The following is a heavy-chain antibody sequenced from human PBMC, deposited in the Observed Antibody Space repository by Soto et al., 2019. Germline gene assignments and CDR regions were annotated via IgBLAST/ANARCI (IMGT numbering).Heavy chain of an antibody. CDR2: ISDGGERT. J-gene: IGHJ6*02. V-gene: IGHV3-23*01. D-gene: IGHD3-3*01. CDR1: GFTFSDYV. CDR3: ARDRSTDFGLDV. Sequence: EVLLLESGGDSVHPGGSLRLSCVASGFTFSDYVMSWVRQVPGKGLEWVSSISDGGERTDYRDSVRGRFTISRDNARFTLHLQMNSLRVDDTATYFCARDRSTDFGLDVWGQGTTVTVSS.